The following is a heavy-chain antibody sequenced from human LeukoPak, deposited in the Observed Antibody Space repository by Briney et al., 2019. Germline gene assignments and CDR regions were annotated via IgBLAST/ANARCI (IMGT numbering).Heavy chain of an antibody. V-gene: IGHV1-69*13. D-gene: IGHD3-3*01. Sequence: SVKVSCKASGGTFSSYAISWVRQAPGQGLECMGGIILIFGTANYAQKFQGRVTITADESTSTAYMELSSLRSEDTAVYYCAFTITIFGVANEHNWFDPWGQGTLVTVSS. CDR1: GGTFSSYA. CDR2: IILIFGTA. J-gene: IGHJ5*02. CDR3: AFTITIFGVANEHNWFDP.